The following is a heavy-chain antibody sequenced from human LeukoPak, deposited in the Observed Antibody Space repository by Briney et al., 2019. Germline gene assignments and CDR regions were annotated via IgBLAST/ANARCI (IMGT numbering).Heavy chain of an antibody. CDR1: GGSISSYY. D-gene: IGHD5-24*01. Sequence: SETLSLICTVSGGSISSYYWSWIRQPPGKGLEWIGYIYYSGSTNYNPSLKSRVTISVDTSKNQFSLKLSSVTAADTAMYYCVRDRELTYWGQGTLVTVSS. CDR3: VRDRELTY. CDR2: IYYSGST. J-gene: IGHJ4*02. V-gene: IGHV4-59*01.